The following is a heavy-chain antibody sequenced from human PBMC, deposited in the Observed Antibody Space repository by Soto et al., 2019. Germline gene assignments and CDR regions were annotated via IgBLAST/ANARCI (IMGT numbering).Heavy chain of an antibody. CDR1: GYTFTSYY. Sequence: ASVKVSCKASGYTFTSYYMHWVRQAPGQGLEWMGIINPSGGSTSYAQKFQGRVTMTRDTSTSTVYMELSSLRSEDTAVYYCASPPRIAARPLYYYYGMDVWGQGTTVTVSS. V-gene: IGHV1-46*01. CDR3: ASPPRIAARPLYYYYGMDV. CDR2: INPSGGST. J-gene: IGHJ6*02. D-gene: IGHD6-6*01.